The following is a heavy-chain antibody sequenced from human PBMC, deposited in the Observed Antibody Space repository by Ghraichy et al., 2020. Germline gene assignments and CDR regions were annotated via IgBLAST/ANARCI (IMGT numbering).Heavy chain of an antibody. CDR1: GFPFSNYA. Sequence: GESLNISCVTSGFPFSNYAMNWVRQAPGKGLEWVSYIHRESKSIYYADSVKGRFSISRDNARNSLYLQMNSLRDEDTAVYYCTRACEDDWYFHFWGRGTLVTVSS. J-gene: IGHJ2*01. CDR3: TRACEDDWYFHF. V-gene: IGHV3-48*02. CDR2: IHRESKSI.